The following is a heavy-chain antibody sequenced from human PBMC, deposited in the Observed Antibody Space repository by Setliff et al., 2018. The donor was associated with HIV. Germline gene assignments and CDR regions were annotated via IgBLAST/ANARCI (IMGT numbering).Heavy chain of an antibody. CDR3: VGGRSGRDWNYDTFYYYMDV. CDR1: GGSISGHY. CDR2: VSDSGDT. V-gene: IGHV4-59*11. D-gene: IGHD1-7*01. Sequence: SETLSLTCTVSGGSISGHYWSWIRQTPGKGLEWLGYVSDSGDTNYDPSRRSRVTFSVDMSKNQFSLKLTSVTAADTGVYYCVGGRSGRDWNYDTFYYYMDVWDKGATVTVSS. J-gene: IGHJ6*03.